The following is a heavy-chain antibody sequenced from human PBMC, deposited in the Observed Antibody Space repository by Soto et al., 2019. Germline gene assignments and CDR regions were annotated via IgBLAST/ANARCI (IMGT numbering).Heavy chain of an antibody. CDR3: ARGYGSGSSYYYYYYGMDV. J-gene: IGHJ6*02. V-gene: IGHV3-30-3*01. Sequence: PGGSLRLSCAASGFTFSSYAMHWVRQAPGKGLEWVAVISYDGSNKYYADSVKGRFTISRDNSKNTLYLQMNSLRAEDTAVYYCARGYGSGSSYYYYYYGMDVWGQGTTVTVSS. D-gene: IGHD3-10*01. CDR2: ISYDGSNK. CDR1: GFTFSSYA.